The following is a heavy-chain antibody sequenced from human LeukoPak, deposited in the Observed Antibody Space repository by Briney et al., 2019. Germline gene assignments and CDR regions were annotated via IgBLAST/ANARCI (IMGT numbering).Heavy chain of an antibody. CDR1: GGSFSGYY. CDR3: AISGSWHYYFDY. J-gene: IGHJ4*02. V-gene: IGHV4-34*01. D-gene: IGHD6-13*01. Sequence: SETLSLTCAVYGGSFSGYYWSWIRQPPGKGLEWIGEINHSGSTNYNPSLKSRVTISVDTSKNQFSLKLSSVAAADTAVYYCAISGSWHYYFDYWGQGTLVTVSS. CDR2: INHSGST.